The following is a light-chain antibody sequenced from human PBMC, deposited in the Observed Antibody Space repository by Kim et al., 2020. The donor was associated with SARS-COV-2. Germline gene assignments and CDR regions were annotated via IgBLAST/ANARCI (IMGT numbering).Light chain of an antibody. V-gene: IGKV3-15*01. CDR2: GAS. Sequence: EIVMTQSPATLSVSPGERATLSCRARQSVSSNLAWYQQKPGQAPRLLIYGASTRATGIPARFSGSGSGTEFTLTISSLQSEDFAVYYCQQYNTWPYTFGQGTKLEI. J-gene: IGKJ2*01. CDR3: QQYNTWPYT. CDR1: QSVSSN.